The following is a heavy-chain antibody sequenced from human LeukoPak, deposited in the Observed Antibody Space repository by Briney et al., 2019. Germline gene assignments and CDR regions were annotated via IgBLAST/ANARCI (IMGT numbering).Heavy chain of an antibody. J-gene: IGHJ4*02. CDR1: GYSFTSYW. Sequence: GESLKISFKGFGYSFTSYWIGWVRPMPGKGLEWMGIIYPGDSDTRYSPSFQGQVTISADKSISTAYLQWSSLKASDTAMYYCARHLYSSSYFDYWGQGTLVTVSS. V-gene: IGHV5-51*01. CDR3: ARHLYSSSYFDY. CDR2: IYPGDSDT. D-gene: IGHD6-6*01.